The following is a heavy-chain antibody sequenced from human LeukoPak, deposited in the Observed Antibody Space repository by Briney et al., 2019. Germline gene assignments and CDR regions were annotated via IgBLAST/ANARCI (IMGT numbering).Heavy chain of an antibody. Sequence: GGSLRLSCAASGFTVSSYYLSWVRQAPGKGLEWVSIIYSGGSTYYADSVKGRFTISRDSSMSMLYLEMSSLRAEDTAVYYCQVTDTDSFDYWGQGTLVTVSS. CDR2: IYSGGST. J-gene: IGHJ4*02. V-gene: IGHV3-53*01. CDR1: GFTVSSYY. CDR3: QVTDTDSFDY. D-gene: IGHD2-21*02.